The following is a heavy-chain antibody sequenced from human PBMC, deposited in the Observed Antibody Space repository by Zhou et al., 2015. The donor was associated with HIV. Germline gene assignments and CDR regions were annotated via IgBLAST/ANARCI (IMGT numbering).Heavy chain of an antibody. V-gene: IGHV1-69*01. D-gene: IGHD3-3*01. CDR2: IIPIFGTA. Sequence: QVQLVQSGAEVKKPGSSVKVSCKASGGTFSSYAISWVRQAPGQGLEWMGGIIPIFGTANYAQKFQGRVTITADESTSTAYMELSSLRSEDTAVYYCASNYDFWSGYSTYYYYYYMDVWGKGTTVTVSS. CDR3: ASNYDFWSGYSTYYYYYYMDV. J-gene: IGHJ6*03. CDR1: GGTFSSYA.